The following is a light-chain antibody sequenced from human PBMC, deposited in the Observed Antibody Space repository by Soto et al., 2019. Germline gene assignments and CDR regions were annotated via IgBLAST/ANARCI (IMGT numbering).Light chain of an antibody. CDR3: QQYDRSFT. CDR2: AAS. V-gene: IGKV3-20*01. J-gene: IGKJ4*01. CDR1: QHVTTTY. Sequence: IVLTQSPATLSLSPGERATLSCTASQHVTTTYIAWYQQKFGQAPRLLIYAASTRATGTPDRFTGGGFGTDFTLTISRVEHEDFAVYSCQQYDRSFTFGGGTKVEMK.